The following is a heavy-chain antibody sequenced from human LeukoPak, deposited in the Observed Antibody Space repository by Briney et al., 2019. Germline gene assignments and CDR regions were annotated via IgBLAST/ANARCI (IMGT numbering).Heavy chain of an antibody. CDR1: GYTFTSYG. V-gene: IGHV1-18*01. Sequence: GASVKVSCKASGYTFTSYGISWVRQAPGQGLEWMGWISAYNGNTNYAQKLQGRVTMTTDTSTSTAYMELRSLRSDDTAVYYCATDEYCSSTSCPLNYYYGMDVRGQGTTVTVSS. D-gene: IGHD2-2*01. J-gene: IGHJ6*02. CDR2: ISAYNGNT. CDR3: ATDEYCSSTSCPLNYYYGMDV.